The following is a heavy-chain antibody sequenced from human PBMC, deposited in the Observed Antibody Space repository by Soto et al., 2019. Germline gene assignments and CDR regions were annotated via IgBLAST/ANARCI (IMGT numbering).Heavy chain of an antibody. CDR3: ARESEDLTPNFDY. CDR1: GFTFTRYS. CDR2: ISSTTNYI. V-gene: IGHV3-21*06. Sequence: GGSLRLSCAASGFTFTRYSMNWVRQAPGKGLEWVSPISSTTNYIYYGDSMKGRFTISRDNAKNSLYLEMNSLRAEDTAVYYCARESEDLTPNFDYWGQGTLVTVSS. J-gene: IGHJ4*02.